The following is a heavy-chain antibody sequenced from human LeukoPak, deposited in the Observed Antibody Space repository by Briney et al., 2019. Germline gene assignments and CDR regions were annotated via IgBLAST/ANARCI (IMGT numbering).Heavy chain of an antibody. Sequence: GGSLKLFCAASGFTFSGSAMHWVRQASGEGLEWVGRIRSKANSYATAYAASVKGRFTISRDDSKNTAYLQMNSLKTEDTAAYYCTRPEYSSGWYLGYWGQGTLVTVSS. CDR1: GFTFSGSA. J-gene: IGHJ4*02. CDR2: IRSKANSYAT. V-gene: IGHV3-73*01. D-gene: IGHD6-19*01. CDR3: TRPEYSSGWYLGY.